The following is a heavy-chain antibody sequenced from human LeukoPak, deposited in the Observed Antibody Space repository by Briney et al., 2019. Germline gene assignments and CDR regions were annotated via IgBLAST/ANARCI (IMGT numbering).Heavy chain of an antibody. Sequence: GGFLRLSCAASGFTFSSYWMSWVRQAPGKGLEWVANIKQDGSEKYYVDSVKGRFTISRDNAKSSLYLQMNSLRAEDTAVYYCARGGRISAYFDYWGQGTLVTVSS. J-gene: IGHJ4*02. D-gene: IGHD3-10*01. V-gene: IGHV3-7*04. CDR1: GFTFSSYW. CDR2: IKQDGSEK. CDR3: ARGGRISAYFDY.